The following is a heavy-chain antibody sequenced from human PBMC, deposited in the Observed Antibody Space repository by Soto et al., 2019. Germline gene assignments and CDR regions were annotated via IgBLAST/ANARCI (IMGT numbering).Heavy chain of an antibody. D-gene: IGHD4-17*01. CDR3: AQIPTVRSGFREWYFDL. Sequence: QVQLVQSGAEVKKPGSSVKVSCKASGGTFSSYAISWVRQAPGQGLEWMGGIIPIFGTANYAQKFQGRVTITADESTSTAYMELSSLRSEDTAVYYCAQIPTVRSGFREWYFDLWGRGTLVTVSS. CDR2: IIPIFGTA. J-gene: IGHJ2*01. CDR1: GGTFSSYA. V-gene: IGHV1-69*12.